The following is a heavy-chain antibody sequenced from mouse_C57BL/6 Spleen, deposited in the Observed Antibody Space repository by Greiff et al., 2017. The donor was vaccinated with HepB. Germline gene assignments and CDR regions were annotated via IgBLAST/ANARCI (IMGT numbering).Heavy chain of an antibody. V-gene: IGHV3-6*01. J-gene: IGHJ3*01. CDR1: GYSITSGYY. CDR3: ARGVYYYGSSYYWFAY. Sequence: EVQLQESGPGLVKPSQSLSLTCSVTGYSITSGYYWNWIRQFPGNKLEWMGYISYDGSNNYNPSLKNRISITRDTSKNQFFLKLNSVTTEDTATYYCARGVYYYGSSYYWFAYWGQGTLVTVSA. CDR2: ISYDGSN. D-gene: IGHD1-1*01.